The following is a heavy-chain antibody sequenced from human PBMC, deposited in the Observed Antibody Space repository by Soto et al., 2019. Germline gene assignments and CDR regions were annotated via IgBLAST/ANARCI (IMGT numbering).Heavy chain of an antibody. V-gene: IGHV4-4*02. CDR1: GGAIDSSDW. Sequence: QVQLQASGPGLVKPSGTLSLTCAVSGGAIDSSDWCNLVRQPPGKGLEWIGAIFHGGTIIYNPSLKSRVTISVDKSRNQFSLELTSVTAADTAVYYCARDHHYRNSWSFDSWGQGTLVTVSS. CDR3: ARDHHYRNSWSFDS. CDR2: IFHGGTI. J-gene: IGHJ4*02. D-gene: IGHD6-13*01.